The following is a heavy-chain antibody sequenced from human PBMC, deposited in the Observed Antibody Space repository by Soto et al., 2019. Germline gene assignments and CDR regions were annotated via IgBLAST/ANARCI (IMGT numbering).Heavy chain of an antibody. Sequence: SETLSLTCAVSGFSISSGYFWGWIRQPPGKGPEWLGSIYHSGTTYYNPSVKGRVTISVDTSKNQFSLKMSSVTAAGTAVYYCARDSSGYYWFDPWGQGTLVTVSS. CDR1: GFSISSGYF. V-gene: IGHV4-38-2*02. J-gene: IGHJ5*02. CDR3: ARDSSGYYWFDP. D-gene: IGHD3-22*01. CDR2: IYHSGTT.